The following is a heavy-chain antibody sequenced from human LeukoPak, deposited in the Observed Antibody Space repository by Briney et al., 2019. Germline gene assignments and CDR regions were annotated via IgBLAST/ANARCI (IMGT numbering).Heavy chain of an antibody. Sequence: SETLSLTCTVSGGSFSSHYWSWIRQPPGKGLEWIGYISYIGSTNYNPSLKSRVTISVDTSKKQFSLKLGSVTAADTAVYYCARDPTTVTKGLDIWGQGTMVTVSS. J-gene: IGHJ3*02. CDR1: GGSFSSHY. CDR3: ARDPTTVTKGLDI. D-gene: IGHD4-17*01. CDR2: ISYIGST. V-gene: IGHV4-59*11.